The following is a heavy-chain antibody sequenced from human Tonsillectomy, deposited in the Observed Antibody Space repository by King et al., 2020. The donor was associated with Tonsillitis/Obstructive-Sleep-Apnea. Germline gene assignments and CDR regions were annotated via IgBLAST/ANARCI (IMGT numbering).Heavy chain of an antibody. CDR3: AREPGLFIAAAGTYYFDY. CDR2: TYYRSKWYN. Sequence: VQLQQSGPGLVKPSQTLSLTCAVSGDSVSSNSATWNWIRQSPSRGLEWLGRTYYRSKWYNDYAVSVKSRITINPDTSKNQFSLQLNSVTPEDTAVYYCAREPGLFIAAAGTYYFDYWGQGTLVTVSS. CDR1: GDSVSSNSAT. V-gene: IGHV6-1*01. D-gene: IGHD6-13*01. J-gene: IGHJ4*02.